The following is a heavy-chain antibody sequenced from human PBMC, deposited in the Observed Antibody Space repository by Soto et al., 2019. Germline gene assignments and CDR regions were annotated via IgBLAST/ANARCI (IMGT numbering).Heavy chain of an antibody. D-gene: IGHD2-15*01. CDR3: ARDLTRFCSGGSCPFSM. CDR2: VSYYNGNT. Sequence: QAQLVQSGAEVKKPGASVRVACTASEDIFNNFGITWVRQAPGQGLEWMGWVSYYNGNTNYAQRLQGRVFMTTDTATSTAYLELRSLTFTDTAVYYCARDLTRFCSGGSCPFSMWGQGTQVIVSS. J-gene: IGHJ4*02. CDR1: EDIFNNFG. V-gene: IGHV1-18*01.